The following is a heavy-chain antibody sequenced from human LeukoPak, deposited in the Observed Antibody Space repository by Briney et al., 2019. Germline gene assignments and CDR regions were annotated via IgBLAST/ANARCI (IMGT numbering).Heavy chain of an antibody. D-gene: IGHD1-1*01. CDR1: GFTFDDYG. V-gene: IGHV3-20*04. CDR3: ARDRFTTGTTDY. Sequence: PGGSLRLSCAASGFTFDDYGMSWVRQAPGKGLEWVSGINWNGGSTGYVDSVKGRFTISRDNAKNSLYLQMNSLRAEDTAVYYCARDRFTTGTTDYWGQGTLVTVSS. J-gene: IGHJ4*02. CDR2: INWNGGST.